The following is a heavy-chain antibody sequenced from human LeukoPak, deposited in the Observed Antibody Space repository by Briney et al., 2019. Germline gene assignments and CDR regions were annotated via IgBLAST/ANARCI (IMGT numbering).Heavy chain of an antibody. V-gene: IGHV3-30*02. Sequence: GGSLRLSCAASGFTINNFGMHWVRQAPGKGLEWVAFMGYEGIHKYYADSVKGGFTISKDNPKATLYLQMNSLRPEDTAVYYCARDLHGGYSSDYWGQGTLVTVSS. CDR1: GFTINNFG. J-gene: IGHJ4*02. CDR2: MGYEGIHK. D-gene: IGHD4-23*01. CDR3: ARDLHGGYSSDY.